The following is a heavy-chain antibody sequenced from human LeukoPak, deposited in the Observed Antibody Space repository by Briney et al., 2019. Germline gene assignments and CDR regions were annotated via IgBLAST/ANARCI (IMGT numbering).Heavy chain of an antibody. CDR3: ARDTVTPWGYYYYGMDV. CDR2: INHSGST. V-gene: IGHV4-39*07. D-gene: IGHD4-17*01. J-gene: IGHJ6*02. CDR1: GGSISSGDYY. Sequence: SETLSLTCTVSGGSISSGDYYWSWIRQPPGKGLEWIGEINHSGSTNYNPSLKSRVTISVDTSKNQFSLKLSSVTAADTAVYYCARDTVTPWGYYYYGMDVWGQGTTVTVSS.